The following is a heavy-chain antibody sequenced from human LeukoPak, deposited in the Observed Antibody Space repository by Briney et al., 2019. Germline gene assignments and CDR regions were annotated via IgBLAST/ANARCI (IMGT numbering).Heavy chain of an antibody. D-gene: IGHD6-19*01. CDR1: GFTFSSYE. J-gene: IGHJ4*02. CDR2: ISSSGGTI. CDR3: ARDEEAVDYYFDY. V-gene: IGHV3-48*03. Sequence: PGGSLRLSCAASGFTFSSYEMNWVRQAPGEGLEWVSYISSSGGTIYYADSVRGRFTISRDNAKNSLFLQMNSLRDEDTAVYYCARDEEAVDYYFDYWGQGTLVTVSS.